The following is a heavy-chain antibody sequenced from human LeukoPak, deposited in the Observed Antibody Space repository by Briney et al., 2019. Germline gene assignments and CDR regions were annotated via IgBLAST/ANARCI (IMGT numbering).Heavy chain of an antibody. V-gene: IGHV4-34*01. J-gene: IGHJ4*02. CDR2: INHSGST. D-gene: IGHD2-15*01. CDR3: ARGEVVAALDY. CDR1: GGSFSGYY. Sequence: PSETLSLTCAVYGGSFSGYYWSWIRQPPGKGLEWIGEINHSGSTNYNPSLKSRVTISVDTSKNQFSLKLSSVTAADTAVYYCARGEVVAALDYWGQGTLVTVSS.